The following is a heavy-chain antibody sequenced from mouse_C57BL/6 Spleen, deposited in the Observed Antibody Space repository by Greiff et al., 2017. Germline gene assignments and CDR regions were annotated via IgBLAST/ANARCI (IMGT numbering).Heavy chain of an antibody. V-gene: IGHV5-17*01. CDR1: GFTFSDYG. J-gene: IGHJ2*01. CDR3: ARERFYYFDY. D-gene: IGHD1-1*01. CDR2: ISSGSSTI. Sequence: EVHLVESGGGLVKPGGSLKLSCAASGFTFSDYGMHWVRQAPEKGLEWVAYISSGSSTIYYADTVKGRFTISRDNAKNTLFLQMTSLRSEDTAMYYCARERFYYFDYWGQCTTLTVSS.